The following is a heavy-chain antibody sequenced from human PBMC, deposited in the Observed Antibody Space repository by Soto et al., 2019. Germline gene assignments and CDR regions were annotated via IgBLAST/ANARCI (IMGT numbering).Heavy chain of an antibody. CDR3: ARGSADYYDSSGYFLLAY. Sequence: KVSCKASGYTFTSYGISWVRQAPGQGLEWMGWISAYNGNTNYAQKLQGRVTMTTDTSTSTAYMELRSLRSDDTAVYYCARGSADYYDSSGYFLLAYWGQGTLVTVSS. D-gene: IGHD3-22*01. CDR2: ISAYNGNT. CDR1: GYTFTSYG. J-gene: IGHJ1*01. V-gene: IGHV1-18*01.